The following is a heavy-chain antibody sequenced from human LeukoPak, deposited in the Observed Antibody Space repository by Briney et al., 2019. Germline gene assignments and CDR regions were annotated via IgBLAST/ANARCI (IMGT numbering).Heavy chain of an antibody. J-gene: IGHJ4*02. D-gene: IGHD1-26*01. CDR2: IYSSGIT. CDR3: ASEQTTSGGRRLDY. Sequence: SETLSLTCTVSGGSITDSFWTWIRQPAGKGMEWIGRIYSSGITNCSPSLKSRVTMPVDTSKNQFSLNLTSVTAADTAVYFCASEQTTSGGRRLDYWGQGTPVIVSS. V-gene: IGHV4-4*07. CDR1: GGSITDSF.